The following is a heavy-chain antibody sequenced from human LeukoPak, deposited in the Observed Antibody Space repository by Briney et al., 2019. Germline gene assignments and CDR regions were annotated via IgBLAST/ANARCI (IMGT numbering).Heavy chain of an antibody. CDR1: GYTFTGYD. CDR3: ATLYCSSTSSYGAFDI. Sequence: ASVKVSCKASGYTFTGYDMHWVRQAPGQGLEWMGWINPNIGGTNYAQKFQGRVTMTTDTSMSTAYMELSRLRSDDTAVYYCATLYCSSTSSYGAFDIWGQGTMVTVSS. J-gene: IGHJ3*02. D-gene: IGHD2-2*01. V-gene: IGHV1-2*02. CDR2: INPNIGGT.